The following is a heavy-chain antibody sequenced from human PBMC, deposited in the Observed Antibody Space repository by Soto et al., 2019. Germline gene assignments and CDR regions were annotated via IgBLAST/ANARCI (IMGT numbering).Heavy chain of an antibody. CDR2: IWHSGSEK. D-gene: IGHD2-21*02. J-gene: IGHJ4*02. CDR3: ARDAGSDEPIDY. Sequence: GGSLRLSCAASGFTFRNYGMQWVRQAPGKGLEWVAVIWHSGSEKYYADPVKGRFTISRDNSKNTLYLQINSLRVEDTAVYYCARDAGSDEPIDYWGQGTLVTVSS. CDR1: GFTFRNYG. V-gene: IGHV3-33*01.